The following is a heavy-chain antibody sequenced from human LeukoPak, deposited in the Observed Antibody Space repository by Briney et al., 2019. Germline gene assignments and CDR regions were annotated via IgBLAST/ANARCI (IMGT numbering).Heavy chain of an antibody. CDR1: GGSISSYY. CDR2: IYTSGST. V-gene: IGHV4-4*09. CDR3: ARRYCSSTSCYRPDAFDI. D-gene: IGHD2-2*02. J-gene: IGHJ3*02. Sequence: SQTLSLTCTVSGGSISSYYWSWIRQPPGKGLEWIGYIYTSGSTNYNPSLKSRVTISVDTSKNQFSLKLSSVTAADTAVYYCARRYCSSTSCYRPDAFDIWGQGTMVTVSS.